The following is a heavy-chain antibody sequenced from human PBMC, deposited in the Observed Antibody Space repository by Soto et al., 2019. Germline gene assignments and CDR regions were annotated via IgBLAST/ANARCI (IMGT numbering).Heavy chain of an antibody. V-gene: IGHV4-34*01. CDR3: ARTLMTTVTQDAFDI. D-gene: IGHD4-17*01. CDR2: INHSGST. Sequence: QVQLQQWGAGLLKPSETLSLTCAVYGGSFSGYYWSWIRQPPGKGLEWIGEINHSGSTNYNPSLKSRVTISVDTSKNQFSLKLSSVTAADTAVYYCARTLMTTVTQDAFDIWGPGTMVTVSS. J-gene: IGHJ3*02. CDR1: GGSFSGYY.